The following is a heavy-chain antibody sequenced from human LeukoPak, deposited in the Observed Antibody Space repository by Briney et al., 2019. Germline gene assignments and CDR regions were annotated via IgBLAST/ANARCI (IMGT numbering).Heavy chain of an antibody. CDR2: INPSGGST. J-gene: IGHJ6*03. CDR3: ARDADTRGYCSSTSCYAGYYYYMDV. V-gene: IGHV1-46*01. Sequence: ASVTVSCKASGYTFTSYYMHWVRQAPGQGLEWMGIINPSGGSTSYAQKFQGRVTMTRDTSTSTVYMELSSLRSEDTAVYYCARDADTRGYCSSTSCYAGYYYYMDVWGKGTTVTVSS. CDR1: GYTFTSYY. D-gene: IGHD2-2*01.